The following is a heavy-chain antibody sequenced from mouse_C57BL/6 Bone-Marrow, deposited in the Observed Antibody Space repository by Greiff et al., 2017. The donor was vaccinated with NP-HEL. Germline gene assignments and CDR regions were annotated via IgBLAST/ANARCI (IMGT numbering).Heavy chain of an antibody. CDR3: ARKRITTRYFDY. V-gene: IGHV5-6*01. CDR2: ISSGGSYT. J-gene: IGHJ2*01. D-gene: IGHD1-1*01. Sequence: EVMLVESGGDLVKPGGSLKLSCAASGFTFSSYGMSWVRQTPDKRLEWVATISSGGSYTYYPDSVKGRFTISRDNAKNTLYLQMSSLKSEDTAMYYCARKRITTRYFDYWGQGTTLTVSS. CDR1: GFTFSSYG.